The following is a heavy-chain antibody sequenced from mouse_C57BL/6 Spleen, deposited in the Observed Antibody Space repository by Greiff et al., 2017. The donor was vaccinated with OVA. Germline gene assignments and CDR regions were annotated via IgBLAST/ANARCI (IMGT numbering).Heavy chain of an antibody. CDR3: ARRGSGYDYFDY. V-gene: IGHV5-12*01. Sequence: EVKLQESGGGLVQPGGSLKLSCAASGFTFSDYYMYWVRQTPEKRLEWVAYISNGGGSTYYPDTVKGRFTISRDNAKNTLYLQMSRLKSEDTAMYYCARRGSGYDYFDYWGQGTTLTVSS. CDR1: GFTFSDYY. D-gene: IGHD3-2*02. J-gene: IGHJ2*01. CDR2: ISNGGGST.